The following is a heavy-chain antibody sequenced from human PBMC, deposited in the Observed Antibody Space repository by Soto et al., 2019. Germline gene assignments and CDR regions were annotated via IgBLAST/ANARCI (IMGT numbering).Heavy chain of an antibody. CDR1: GFTLSDHY. J-gene: IGHJ4*02. CDR2: IKNKAGSYST. Sequence: EVQLVESGGGLVQPGGSLRLSCAASGFTLSDHYMDWVRQAPGKGLEWVGRIKNKAGSYSTEYAASVTGRFTISSDNSKNSVYLQMNSLKTEDTAVYYCEDLTWNGYYLPWGQGTLVIVSS. CDR3: EDLTWNGYYLP. V-gene: IGHV3-72*01. D-gene: IGHD3-3*01.